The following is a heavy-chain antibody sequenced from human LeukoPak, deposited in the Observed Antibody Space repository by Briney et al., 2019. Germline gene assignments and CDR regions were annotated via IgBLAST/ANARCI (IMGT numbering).Heavy chain of an antibody. Sequence: PGGSLRLSCAASGFTFSDYYMTWVRQPPGKGLEYVSIFYSGGVTDYAASVKGRFTISRDESKNTVYLHMNNVRADDTAKYYCARGGANTFNYYYYYSLDVWGKGTTVSVSS. CDR2: FYSGGVT. V-gene: IGHV3-53*03. CDR1: GFTFSDYY. CDR3: ARGGANTFNYYYYYSLDV. J-gene: IGHJ6*03. D-gene: IGHD2/OR15-2a*01.